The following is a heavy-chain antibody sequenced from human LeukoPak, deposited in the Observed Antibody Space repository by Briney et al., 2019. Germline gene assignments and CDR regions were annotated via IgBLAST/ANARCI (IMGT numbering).Heavy chain of an antibody. Sequence: VASVKVSCKASGYTFTSYGISWVRQAPGQGLEWMGWISAYNGNTNYAQKLQGRVTMTTDTSTSTAYMELRSLRSDDTAVYYCARACSSTSCYTGDYWGQGTLVTVSS. CDR3: ARACSSTSCYTGDY. CDR1: GYTFTSYG. CDR2: ISAYNGNT. D-gene: IGHD2-2*02. V-gene: IGHV1-18*01. J-gene: IGHJ4*02.